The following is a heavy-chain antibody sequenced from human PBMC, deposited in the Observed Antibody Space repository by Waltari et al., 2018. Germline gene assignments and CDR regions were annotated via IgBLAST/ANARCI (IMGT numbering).Heavy chain of an antibody. CDR2: INTGNGDT. CDR3: GRGPMVAQLDY. CDR1: GYTFTTYA. J-gene: IGHJ4*02. V-gene: IGHV1-3*04. D-gene: IGHD2-15*01. Sequence: QVQLVQSGAEVKIPGASVRVSSKASGYTFTTYAMHWVRQAPGQRLEWMGWINTGNGDTKYSQKFQGRVTITRDTSASTAYMELSSLRSEDTAVYFCGRGPMVAQLDYWGQGTLVIVSS.